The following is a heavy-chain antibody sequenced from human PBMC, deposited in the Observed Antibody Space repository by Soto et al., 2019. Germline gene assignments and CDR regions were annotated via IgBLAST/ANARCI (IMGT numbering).Heavy chain of an antibody. CDR2: IYHSGST. CDR1: GGSISGGGYS. CDR3: ARVPDR. D-gene: IGHD2-2*01. V-gene: IGHV4-30-2*01. J-gene: IGHJ5*02. Sequence: PLETLSLTCAVSGGSISGGGYSWSWIRQPPGKGLEWIGYIYHSGSTYYNPSLKSRVTISVDRSKNQFSLKLSSVTAADTAVYYCARVPDRWGQGTLVTVSS.